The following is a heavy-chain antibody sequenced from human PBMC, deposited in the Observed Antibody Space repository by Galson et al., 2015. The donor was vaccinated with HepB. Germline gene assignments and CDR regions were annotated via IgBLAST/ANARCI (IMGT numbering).Heavy chain of an antibody. D-gene: IGHD2-21*01. CDR3: AREPPKHIVGGFDY. J-gene: IGHJ4*02. CDR2: IKEDGSEK. Sequence: GSLRLSCAASGFPFSSYWMSWVRQVPGKGLEWLANIKEDGSEKKYVDSVRGRFTIYRNNAKNSLYLQMNSLRGDDTAVYYCAREPPKHIVGGFDYWGQGILVTVSS. CDR1: GFPFSSYW. V-gene: IGHV3-7*03.